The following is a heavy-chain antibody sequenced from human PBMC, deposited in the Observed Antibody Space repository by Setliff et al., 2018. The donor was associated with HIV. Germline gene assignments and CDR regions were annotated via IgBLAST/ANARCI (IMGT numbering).Heavy chain of an antibody. V-gene: IGHV4-38-2*01. Sequence: SETLSLTCGVSGYSMSSGYYWGWIRQPPGKGLEWIGNVYHTGSTYYNPSLKSRVTISVDTFKNQFFLKLSSVIAADTAVYYCARHAAGPDGPFDYWGQGTLVTVS. J-gene: IGHJ4*02. CDR2: VYHTGST. CDR1: GYSMSSGYY. CDR3: ARHAAGPDGPFDY. D-gene: IGHD2-2*01.